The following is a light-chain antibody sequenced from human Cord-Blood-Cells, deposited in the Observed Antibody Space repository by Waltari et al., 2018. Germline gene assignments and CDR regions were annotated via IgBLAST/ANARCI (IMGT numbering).Light chain of an antibody. V-gene: IGKV3-11*01. CDR1: QSVSSY. CDR2: DAS. CDR3: QQRSNWPPLT. J-gene: IGKJ4*01. Sequence: EIVLTQSPATLSLSPGERATLSCRASQSVSSYLAWYQKKPDQAPRLLIYDASNRATGIPARFSGSGSGTDFTLTISSLEPEDFAVYYCQQRSNWPPLTFGGGTKVEIK.